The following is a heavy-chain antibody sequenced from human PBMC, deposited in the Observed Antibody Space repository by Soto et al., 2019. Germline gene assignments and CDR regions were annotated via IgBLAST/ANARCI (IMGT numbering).Heavy chain of an antibody. D-gene: IGHD3-9*01. CDR1: GFTFSSYW. CDR2: INSDGSST. V-gene: IGHV3-74*01. J-gene: IGHJ5*02. Sequence: PGGSLRLSCAASGFTFSSYWMHWVRQAPGKGLVWVSRINSDGSSTSYADSVKGRFTISRDNAKNTLYLQMNSLRAEDTAVYYCASNDGAYYDILTAYYWFDPWGQGTLVTVSS. CDR3: ASNDGAYYDILTAYYWFDP.